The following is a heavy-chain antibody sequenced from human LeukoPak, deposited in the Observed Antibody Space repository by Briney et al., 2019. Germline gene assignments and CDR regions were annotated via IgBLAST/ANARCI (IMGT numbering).Heavy chain of an antibody. J-gene: IGHJ4*02. V-gene: IGHV3-48*02. CDR2: IISSSNTI. D-gene: IGHD4-11*01. CDR3: ARDDATVSDY. Sequence: PGGSLGLSCAASGFTFSSYSMNWVRQAPGKGLEWVSYIISSSNTIYYADSVKGRFTISRDNAKNSLYLQMNSLRDEDTAVYYCARDDATVSDYWGQGTLVTVSS. CDR1: GFTFSSYS.